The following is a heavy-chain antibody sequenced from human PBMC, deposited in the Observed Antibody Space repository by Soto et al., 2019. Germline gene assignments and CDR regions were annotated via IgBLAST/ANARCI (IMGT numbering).Heavy chain of an antibody. J-gene: IGHJ4*02. Sequence: EVQLLESGGSLVQPGGSLRLSCAASGFTFSSYAMSWVRQAPGKGLEWVSAISGSGGSTYYADSVKGRFTISRDNSKNTLYLQMNSLRAEDTAVYYCAKDTTGDRAARPFYFDYWGQGTLVTVSS. CDR1: GFTFSSYA. CDR2: ISGSGGST. CDR3: AKDTTGDRAARPFYFDY. D-gene: IGHD6-6*01. V-gene: IGHV3-23*01.